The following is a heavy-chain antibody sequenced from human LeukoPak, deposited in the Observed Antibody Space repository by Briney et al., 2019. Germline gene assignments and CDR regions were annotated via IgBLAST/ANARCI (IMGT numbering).Heavy chain of an antibody. D-gene: IGHD3-3*01. CDR1: GGSISSSSYY. Sequence: SETLSLTCTVSGGSISSSSYYWGWIRQPPGKGLEWIGSIYYSGSTYYNPSLKSRVTISVDTSKSQFSLKLSSVTAADTAVYYCARYDFWRTLVIDYWGQGTLVTVSS. V-gene: IGHV4-39*01. J-gene: IGHJ4*02. CDR3: ARYDFWRTLVIDY. CDR2: IYYSGST.